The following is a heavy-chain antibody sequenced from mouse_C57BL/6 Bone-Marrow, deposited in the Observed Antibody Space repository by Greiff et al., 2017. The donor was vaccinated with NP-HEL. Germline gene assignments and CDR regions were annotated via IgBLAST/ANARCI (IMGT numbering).Heavy chain of an antibody. D-gene: IGHD2-14*01. CDR1: GFNIKDDY. J-gene: IGHJ2*01. V-gene: IGHV14-4*01. CDR3: TPTMGNLFDY. Sequence: EVQLQQSGAELVRPGASVKLSCTASGFNIKDDYMHWVKQRPEQGLEWIGWIDPENGDTEYDSKFQGKATITADTSSNTAYLQLISLTSDDTAGYYYTPTMGNLFDYWGQGTTLTVSS. CDR2: IDPENGDT.